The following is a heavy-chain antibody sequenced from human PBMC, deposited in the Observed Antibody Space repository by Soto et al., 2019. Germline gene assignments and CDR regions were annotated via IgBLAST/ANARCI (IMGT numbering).Heavy chain of an antibody. Sequence: EVQLLESGGGLVQPGGSLRLSCATSGFTFGSYAMSWVRQAPGKGLEWVSVISGGGSTTNYADSVRGRFTTSRASSSDTGYFKMSTREAEDTAFYYWQKARKYHRPYISWGQGNLATVSS. D-gene: IGHD4-4*01. CDR1: GFTFGSYA. CDR2: ISGGGSTT. CDR3: QKARKYHRPYIS. J-gene: IGHJ4*02. V-gene: IGHV3-23*01.